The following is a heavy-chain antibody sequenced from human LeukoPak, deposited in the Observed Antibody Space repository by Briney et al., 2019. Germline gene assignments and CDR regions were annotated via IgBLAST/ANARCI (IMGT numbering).Heavy chain of an antibody. CDR1: GFTFSGSA. J-gene: IGHJ3*02. D-gene: IGHD2-15*01. Sequence: PGGSLRLSCAASGFTFSGSAMHWVRQASGKGLEWVGRIRSKANSYATAYAASVKGRFTISRDDSKNTAYLQMNSLKTEDTAVYYCTPIVVVVAAKGPSGIWGQGTMVTVSS. CDR3: TPIVVVVAAKGPSGI. CDR2: IRSKANSYAT. V-gene: IGHV3-73*01.